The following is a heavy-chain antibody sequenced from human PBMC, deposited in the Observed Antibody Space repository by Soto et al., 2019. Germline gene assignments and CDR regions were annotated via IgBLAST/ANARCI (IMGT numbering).Heavy chain of an antibody. J-gene: IGHJ6*03. D-gene: IGHD5-12*01. CDR2: IKSKTDGGTT. Sequence: GGSLRLSCAASGFTFSNAWMSWVRQAPGKGLEWVGRIKSKTDGGTTDYAAPVKGRFTISRDDSKNTLYLQMNSLKTEDTAVNYCSSRYSGYESYYYCMDVWGKGTTVTVSS. CDR1: GFTFSNAW. V-gene: IGHV3-15*01. CDR3: SSRYSGYESYYYCMDV.